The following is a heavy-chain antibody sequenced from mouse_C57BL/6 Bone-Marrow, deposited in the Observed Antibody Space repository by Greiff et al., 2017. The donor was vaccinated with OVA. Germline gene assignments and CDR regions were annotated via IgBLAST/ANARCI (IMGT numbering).Heavy chain of an antibody. V-gene: IGHV5-16*01. CDR2: INYDGSST. J-gene: IGHJ1*03. Sequence: DVKLVESEGGLVQPGSSMKLSCTASGFTFSDYYMAWVRQVPEKGLEWVANINYDGSSTYYLDSLKSRFIISRDNAKNILYLQMSSLKSEDTATYYCARWDYYGSRGYFDVWGTGTTVTVSS. CDR3: ARWDYYGSRGYFDV. CDR1: GFTFSDYY. D-gene: IGHD1-1*01.